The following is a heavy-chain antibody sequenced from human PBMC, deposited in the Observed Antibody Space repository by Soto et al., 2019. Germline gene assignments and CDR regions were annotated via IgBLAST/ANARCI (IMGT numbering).Heavy chain of an antibody. D-gene: IGHD3-10*01. CDR2: IGTAGDT. CDR1: GFTFSSYD. J-gene: IGHJ6*02. Sequence: LRLSCAASGFTFSSYDMHWVRQATGKGLEWVSAIGTAGDTYYPGSVKGRFTISRENAKNSLYLQMNSLRAEDTAVYYCARDQGPRITMVRGVIIPYGMDVWGQGTTVTVSS. CDR3: ARDQGPRITMVRGVIIPYGMDV. V-gene: IGHV3-13*01.